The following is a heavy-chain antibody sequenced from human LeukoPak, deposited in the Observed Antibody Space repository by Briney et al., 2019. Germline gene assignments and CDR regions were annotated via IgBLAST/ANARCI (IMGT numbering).Heavy chain of an antibody. CDR3: ASEQYYS. CDR1: GGTISSGSFY. D-gene: IGHD3-10*01. CDR2: INTSGST. V-gene: IGHV4-61*02. Sequence: SETLSLTCTVSGGTISSGSFYWSWIRQPAGKGLEWIGRINTSGSTNYSPSLKSRVTMSLDTSKNQFSLKLSSVTAADTAVYYCASEQYYSWGQGTLVTVSS. J-gene: IGHJ4*02.